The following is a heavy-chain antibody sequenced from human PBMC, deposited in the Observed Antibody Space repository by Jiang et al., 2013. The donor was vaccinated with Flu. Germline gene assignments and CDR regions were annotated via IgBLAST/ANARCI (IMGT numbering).Heavy chain of an antibody. J-gene: IGHJ4*02. CDR2: IYYSGST. D-gene: IGHD2-21*02. Sequence: GPGLVKPSETLSLTCTVSGGSISSSSYYWGWIRQPPGKGLEWIGSIYYSGSTYYNPSLKSRVTISVDTSKNQFSLKLSSVTAADTAVYYCARLVAVTGSSDYFDYWGQGTLVTVSS. V-gene: IGHV4-39*07. CDR1: GGSISSSSYY. CDR3: ARLVAVTGSSDYFDY.